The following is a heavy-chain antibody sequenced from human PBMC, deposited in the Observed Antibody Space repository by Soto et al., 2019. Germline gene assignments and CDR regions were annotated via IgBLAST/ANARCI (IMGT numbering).Heavy chain of an antibody. D-gene: IGHD3-22*01. CDR3: AAGDSSGYYGG. V-gene: IGHV1-58*01. CDR1: GFTFTSSS. CDR2: ITVGTGNT. Sequence: SVKVSCKASGFTFTSSSVQWVRQARGQRLEWIGWITVGTGNTNYAQKVQERVTVTRDMSTSTAYMELSNLRSEDTAVYYCAAGDSSGYYGGWGQGTQVTVSS. J-gene: IGHJ4*02.